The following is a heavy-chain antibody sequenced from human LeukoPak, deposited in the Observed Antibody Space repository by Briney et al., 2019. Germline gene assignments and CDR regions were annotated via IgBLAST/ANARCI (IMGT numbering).Heavy chain of an antibody. J-gene: IGHJ4*02. CDR1: GFTFSSYG. CDR3: ARDLRQWLVGYYFDY. V-gene: IGHV3-33*01. D-gene: IGHD6-19*01. CDR2: IWYDGSHK. Sequence: GRSLRLSCAASGFTFSSYGMHWVRQAPGKGLEWVAVIWYDGSHKYYADSVKGRFTISRDNSKNTLYLQMNSLRAEDTAVYYCARDLRQWLVGYYFDYWGQGTLVTVSS.